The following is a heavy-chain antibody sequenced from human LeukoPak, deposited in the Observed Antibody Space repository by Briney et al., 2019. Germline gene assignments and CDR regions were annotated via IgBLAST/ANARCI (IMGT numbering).Heavy chain of an antibody. CDR2: IWYDGSNK. CDR1: GFTFSSYG. J-gene: IGHJ2*01. D-gene: IGHD1-26*01. V-gene: IGHV3-33*08. CDR3: AREGNKWELHSDL. Sequence: GGSLRLSCAASGFTFSSYGMHWVRQAPGKGLEWVAVIWYDGSNKYYADSVKGRFTISRDNSKNTLYLQMNSLRAEDTAVYYCAREGNKWELHSDLWGRGTLVTVSS.